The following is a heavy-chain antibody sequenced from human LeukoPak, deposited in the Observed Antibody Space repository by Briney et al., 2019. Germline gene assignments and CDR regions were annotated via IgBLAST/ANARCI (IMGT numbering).Heavy chain of an antibody. Sequence: GGSLRLSCAASGFTSSSYAMHWVRQAPGKGLEWVAVISYDGSNKYYADSVKGRFTISRDNSKNTLYLQMNSLRAEDTAVYYCARDDYYGSGSYCSFDYWGQGTLVTVSS. CDR2: ISYDGSNK. J-gene: IGHJ4*02. CDR1: GFTSSSYA. CDR3: ARDDYYGSGSYCSFDY. V-gene: IGHV3-30-3*01. D-gene: IGHD3-10*01.